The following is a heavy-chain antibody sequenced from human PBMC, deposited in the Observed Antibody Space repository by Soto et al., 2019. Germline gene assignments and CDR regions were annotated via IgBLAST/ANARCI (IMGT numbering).Heavy chain of an antibody. CDR3: VRECSGSCIDY. CDR1: GGSISDYY. D-gene: IGHD1-26*01. CDR2: IYYSGST. J-gene: IGHJ4*02. Sequence: SETLSLTCTVSGGSISDYYCSWIRQPPGKGLEWIGYIYYSGSTNYNPSLKSRVTISLDTSKNQFSLKLSSVTAADTAVYYCVRECSGSCIDYWGQGTLVTVSS. V-gene: IGHV4-59*01.